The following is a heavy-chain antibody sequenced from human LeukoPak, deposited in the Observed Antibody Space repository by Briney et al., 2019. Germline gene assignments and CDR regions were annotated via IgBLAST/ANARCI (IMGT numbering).Heavy chain of an antibody. CDR1: GGSISSYC. Sequence: SETLSLTCTVSGGSISSYCWSWIRQPPGKGLEWIGYIYYSGSTNYNPSLKSRVTISVDTSKNQFSLKLSSVTAADTAVYYCASGLWGYFDYWGQGTLVTVSS. CDR2: IYYSGST. J-gene: IGHJ4*02. CDR3: ASGLWGYFDY. V-gene: IGHV4-59*01. D-gene: IGHD5-18*01.